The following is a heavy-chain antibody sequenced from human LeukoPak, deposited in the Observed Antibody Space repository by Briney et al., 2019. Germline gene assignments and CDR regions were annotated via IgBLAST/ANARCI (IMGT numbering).Heavy chain of an antibody. CDR2: ISGSGGST. V-gene: IGHV3-23*01. D-gene: IGHD2-15*01. CDR1: GFTVSSNS. CDR3: AKDLRSGGSCYSCYFDY. J-gene: IGHJ4*02. Sequence: GGSLRLSCTVSGFTVSSNSMSWVRQAPGKGLEWVSAISGSGGSTYYADSVKGRFTISRDNSKNTLYLQMNSLRAEDTAVYYCAKDLRSGGSCYSCYFDYWGQGTLVTVSS.